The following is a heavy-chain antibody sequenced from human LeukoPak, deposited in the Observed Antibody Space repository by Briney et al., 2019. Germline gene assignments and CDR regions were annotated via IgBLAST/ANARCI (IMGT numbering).Heavy chain of an antibody. CDR1: GFTFNIYA. CDR2: ISGNGINT. J-gene: IGHJ3*02. D-gene: IGHD3-3*01. CDR3: ARDSGAYYDFWSGYYTSEAFDI. Sequence: GGSLRLSCATSGFTFNIYAMNWVRQAPGKGLEWVSIISGNGINTYYADSVKGRFTISRDDSKNTLYLQMNSLRAEDTAVYYCARDSGAYYDFWSGYYTSEAFDIWGQGTMVTVSS. V-gene: IGHV3-23*01.